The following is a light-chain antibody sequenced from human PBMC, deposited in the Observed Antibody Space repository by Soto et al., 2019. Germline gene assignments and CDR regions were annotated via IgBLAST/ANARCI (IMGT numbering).Light chain of an antibody. V-gene: IGLV2-14*03. Sequence: QSALIQPASVSGSPGQSITISCTGTSSDVGGYNYVSWYQQHPGKAPQLMIYDVSSRPSGVSLRFSGSKSGNTASLTISGLQAEDEAYYFCSSYTAITTTRVFGGGTKLTV. CDR2: DVS. CDR1: SSDVGGYNY. J-gene: IGLJ2*01. CDR3: SSYTAITTTRV.